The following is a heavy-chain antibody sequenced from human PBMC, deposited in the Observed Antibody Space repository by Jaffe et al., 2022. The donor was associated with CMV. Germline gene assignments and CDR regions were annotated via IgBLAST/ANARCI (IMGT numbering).Heavy chain of an antibody. CDR2: INPNTGGT. CDR3: ARGNEYDASSGYNYYYFYGMDV. J-gene: IGHJ6*02. V-gene: IGHV1-2*02. Sequence: QVQLVQSGAEVKKPGASVKVSCKASGYTFTGYYMHWVRQAPGQGLEWMGWINPNTGGTNYAQKFQGRVTMTRDTSISTASMELSRLRSDDTAVFYCARGNEYDASSGYNYYYFYGMDVWGQGTTVTVSS. CDR1: GYTFTGYY. D-gene: IGHD3-22*01.